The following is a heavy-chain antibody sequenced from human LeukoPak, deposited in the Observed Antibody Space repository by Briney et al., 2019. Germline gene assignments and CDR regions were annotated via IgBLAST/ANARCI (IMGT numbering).Heavy chain of an antibody. V-gene: IGHV4-4*09. J-gene: IGHJ5*02. D-gene: IGHD5-24*01. CDR1: GGSLSSSY. Sequence: PSETLSLTCTVSGGSLSSSYWSWIRQPPEKGLEWIGYIYTSGSTNYNPSLKSRVTISVDTSKNQFSLKLSSVTAADTAVYYCARRWAGLCHPWGQGTLVPVST. CDR3: ARRWAGLCHP. CDR2: IYTSGST.